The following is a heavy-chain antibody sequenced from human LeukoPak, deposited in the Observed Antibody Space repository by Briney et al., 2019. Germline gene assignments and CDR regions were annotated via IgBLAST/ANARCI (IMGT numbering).Heavy chain of an antibody. Sequence: SETLSLTCTVSGGSISSYYWSWIRQPPGKGLEWIGYIYYSGSTNYNPSLKSRVTISVDTSKNQFSLKLSSVTAADTAVYYCARHAGYSSGWYGFDYWGQGTLVTVSS. V-gene: IGHV4-59*08. D-gene: IGHD6-19*01. CDR2: IYYSGST. CDR1: GGSISSYY. J-gene: IGHJ4*02. CDR3: ARHAGYSSGWYGFDY.